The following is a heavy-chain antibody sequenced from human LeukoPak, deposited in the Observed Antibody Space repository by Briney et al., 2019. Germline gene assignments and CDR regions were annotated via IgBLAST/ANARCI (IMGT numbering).Heavy chain of an antibody. Sequence: PGGSLRLSCAASQFTFSSYTMNWVRRAPGKGLEWVSSISTRSDYIYYAESVKGRFTISRDNAKNSLYLQMNSLRAEDTAVYYCARYVYGVVTSFDYWGQGTLVTVSS. CDR3: ARYVYGVVTSFDY. J-gene: IGHJ4*02. CDR2: ISTRSDYI. D-gene: IGHD3-3*01. CDR1: QFTFSSYT. V-gene: IGHV3-21*01.